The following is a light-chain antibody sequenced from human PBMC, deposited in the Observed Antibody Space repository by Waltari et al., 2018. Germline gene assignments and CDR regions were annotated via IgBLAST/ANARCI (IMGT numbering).Light chain of an antibody. CDR2: EVT. V-gene: IGLV2-8*01. CDR3: SSYAHNNHFV. CDR1: NRDVGAYNY. Sequence: QSVLTQPPSATGSPGQSVTISCTGPNRDVGAYNYVSWYQQHPGKVPKLLIYEVTKRPSGVPDRFSGSKSGNTASLTVSGLQADDEADYYCSSYAHNNHFVFGTGTKVTVL. J-gene: IGLJ1*01.